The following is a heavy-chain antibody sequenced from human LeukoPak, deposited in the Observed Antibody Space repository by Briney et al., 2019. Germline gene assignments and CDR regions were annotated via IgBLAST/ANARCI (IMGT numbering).Heavy chain of an antibody. J-gene: IGHJ4*02. CDR3: ATYGSIKGFDY. Sequence: SETLSLTCTVSGGSISSYYWSWIRQPPGKGLEWIGYIYTSGSTNYNLSLKSRVTISVDTSKNQFSLKLSSVTAADTAVYYCATYGSIKGFDYWGQGTLVTVSS. CDR2: IYTSGST. V-gene: IGHV4-4*09. CDR1: GGSISSYY. D-gene: IGHD5-24*01.